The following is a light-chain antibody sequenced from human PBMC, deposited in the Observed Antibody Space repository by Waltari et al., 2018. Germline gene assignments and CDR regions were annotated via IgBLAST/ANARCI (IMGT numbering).Light chain of an antibody. Sequence: DLQMTQSPSSLLASVGDRVHITCRASETISSWLAWYQQKPGKAPKLLIYKASTLESGVPSRFSGSGSGTEFTLTISSLQPGDFATYYCQQFNSFPWTFGHGTKVEIK. V-gene: IGKV1-5*03. CDR1: ETISSW. CDR2: KAS. J-gene: IGKJ1*01. CDR3: QQFNSFPWT.